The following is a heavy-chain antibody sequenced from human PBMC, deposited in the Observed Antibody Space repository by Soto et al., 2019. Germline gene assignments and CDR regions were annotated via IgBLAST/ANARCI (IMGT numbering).Heavy chain of an antibody. Sequence: EVQLLESGGGLVQPGGSLRLSCAASGFTFSRNAMSWGRQAPGKGLEWVSGISGGGGATYYAEAVKGRFTISRDNSKNTLYMQMTSLRAEDTAIYYCAKSEPYGSGSYYFDYWGQGTLVTVSS. CDR3: AKSEPYGSGSYYFDY. J-gene: IGHJ4*02. D-gene: IGHD1-26*01. V-gene: IGHV3-23*01. CDR1: GFTFSRNA. CDR2: ISGGGGAT.